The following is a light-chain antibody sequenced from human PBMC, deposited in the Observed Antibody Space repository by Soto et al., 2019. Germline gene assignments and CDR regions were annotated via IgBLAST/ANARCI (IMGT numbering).Light chain of an antibody. CDR1: QTISNY. CDR2: AAS. V-gene: IGKV1-39*01. CDR3: QQYDTCPWM. Sequence: SLSALVGASDTITCRVGQTISNYLNWYQQKPGKAPKVLIYAASTLQSGVPSRFSGSGSGAEFTLTISRLQPEDVAVYYCQQYDTCPWMFGQGTKVDIK. J-gene: IGKJ1*01.